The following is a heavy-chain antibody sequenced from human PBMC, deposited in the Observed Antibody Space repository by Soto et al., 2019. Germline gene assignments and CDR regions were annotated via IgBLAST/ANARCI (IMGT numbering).Heavy chain of an antibody. CDR3: GRRISGAAPAAGAY. Sequence: EVHLVEAGGGLVQPGGPRRLSFVASGLPLSDHHMDWVRQAPGKGLEWVGRIRSKANIYTTDYVASVNGRFPISRDDSKPSWCLPMDSLTPGDAAVYWCGRRISGAAPAAGAYWCRGTLVTVSS. V-gene: IGHV3-72*01. CDR2: IRSKANIYTT. CDR1: GLPLSDHH. J-gene: IGHJ4*02. D-gene: IGHD1-20*01.